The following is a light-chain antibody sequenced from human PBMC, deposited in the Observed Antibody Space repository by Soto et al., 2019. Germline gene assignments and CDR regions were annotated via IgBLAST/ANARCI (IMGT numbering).Light chain of an antibody. J-gene: IGLJ1*01. CDR3: SSYTSSSTPYV. Sequence: QSALTXPASXXXXXGQSITISCTGTXXDVGGYNYVSWYQQHPGKAPKLMIYEVSNRPSGVSNRFSGSKSGNTASLTISGLQAEDEADYYCSSYTSSSTPYVFGTGTKVTVL. V-gene: IGLV2-14*01. CDR1: XXDVGGYNY. CDR2: EVS.